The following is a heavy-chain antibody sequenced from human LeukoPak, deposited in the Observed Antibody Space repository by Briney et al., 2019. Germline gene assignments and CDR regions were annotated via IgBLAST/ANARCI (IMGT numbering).Heavy chain of an antibody. CDR3: ARGDAEYRLLKLNWYFDL. CDR2: IYTSRTN. V-gene: IGHV4-4*09. D-gene: IGHD2-2*01. CDR1: GGSISSYY. J-gene: IGHJ2*01. Sequence: KSSETLSLTCTVTGGSISSYYGSWIREPPGEGLEWIGYIYTSRTNRYNPSLKSPVTISVATSKNQFTMTLSSVTAADTAVYYCARGDAEYRLLKLNWYFDLWGHGTLVTVSS.